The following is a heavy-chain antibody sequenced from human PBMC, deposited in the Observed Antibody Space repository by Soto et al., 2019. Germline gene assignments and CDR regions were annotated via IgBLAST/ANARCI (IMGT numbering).Heavy chain of an antibody. CDR3: AKAPYDFWSGYYCGWFDP. J-gene: IGHJ5*02. CDR2: ISGSGGST. V-gene: IGHV3-23*01. Sequence: GESLKISCAASGFTFSSYAMSWVRQAPGKGLEWVSAISGSGGSTYYADSVKGRFTISRDNSKNTLYLQMNSLRAEDTAVYYCAKAPYDFWSGYYCGWFDPWGQGTLVTVSS. D-gene: IGHD3-3*01. CDR1: GFTFSSYA.